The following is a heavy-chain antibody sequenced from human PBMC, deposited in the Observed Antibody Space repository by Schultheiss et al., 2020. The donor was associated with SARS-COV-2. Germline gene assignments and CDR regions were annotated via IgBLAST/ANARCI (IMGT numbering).Heavy chain of an antibody. CDR3: ARDPVPLIAAAGTSQFDY. D-gene: IGHD6-13*01. CDR2: ISWNSGSI. Sequence: GGSLRLSCTASGFTFGDYAMHWVRQAPGKGLEWVSGISWNSGSIGYADSVKGRFTISRDNAKNTLYLQMNSLRAEDTAVYYCARDPVPLIAAAGTSQFDYWGQGTLVTVSS. J-gene: IGHJ4*02. V-gene: IGHV3-9*01. CDR1: GFTFGDYA.